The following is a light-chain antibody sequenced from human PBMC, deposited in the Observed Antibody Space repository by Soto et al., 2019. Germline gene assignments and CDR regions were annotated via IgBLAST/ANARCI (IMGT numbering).Light chain of an antibody. V-gene: IGLV2-14*01. CDR1: SSDVGGYDY. CDR2: EVS. CDR3: TSYAITSPYV. J-gene: IGLJ1*01. Sequence: QSALTQPASVSGSPGQSITISCTGTSSDVGGYDYVSWYQHHTGKAPKLLIFEVSNRPSEVSNRFSGSKSGNTASLTISGVELEDEADYYCTSYAITSPYVFGTGTKLTVL.